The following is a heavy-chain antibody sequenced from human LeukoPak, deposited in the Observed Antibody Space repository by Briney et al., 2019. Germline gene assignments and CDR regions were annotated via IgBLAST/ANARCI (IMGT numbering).Heavy chain of an antibody. J-gene: IGHJ4*02. Sequence: SVKVSCKASGGTFSSYAISWVRQAPGQGLEWMGGIIPIFGTANYAQKFQGRVTMTRDTSTSTVYMELSSLRSEDTAVYYCAREAVGATKHFDYWGQGTLVTVSS. CDR1: GGTFSSYA. CDR2: IIPIFGTA. CDR3: AREAVGATKHFDY. V-gene: IGHV1-69*05. D-gene: IGHD1-26*01.